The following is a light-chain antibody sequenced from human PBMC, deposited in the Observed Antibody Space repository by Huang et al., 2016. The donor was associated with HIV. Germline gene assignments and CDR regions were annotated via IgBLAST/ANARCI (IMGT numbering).Light chain of an antibody. CDR3: QQLNSFL. CDR1: QDISNY. V-gene: IGKV1-9*01. J-gene: IGKJ3*01. CDR2: AAS. Sequence: IQLTQSPSSLSASVGARVRISCRASQDISNYLAWYQQRPGKAPKLLIYAASTLQSGVRSRCSGSGSGTGFALTSSNLHPEDFATYYCQQLNSFLFGPGTKVDIK.